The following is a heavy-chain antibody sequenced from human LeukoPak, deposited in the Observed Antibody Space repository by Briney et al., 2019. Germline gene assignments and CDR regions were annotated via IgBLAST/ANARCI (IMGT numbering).Heavy chain of an antibody. V-gene: IGHV1-69*05. CDR2: IIPIFGTA. Sequence: ASVKVSCKASGGTFSSYAISWVRQAPGQGLEWMGGIIPIFGTANYAQKFQGRVTITTDESTSTAYMELSSLRSEDTAVYYCAIVHVDWGRLDYWGQGTLVTVSS. CDR1: GGTFSSYA. D-gene: IGHD3-9*01. CDR3: AIVHVDWGRLDY. J-gene: IGHJ4*02.